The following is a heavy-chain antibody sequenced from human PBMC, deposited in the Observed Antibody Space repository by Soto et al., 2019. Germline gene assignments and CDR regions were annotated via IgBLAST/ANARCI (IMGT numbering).Heavy chain of an antibody. CDR1: GFTFSSYS. V-gene: IGHV3-21*01. D-gene: IGHD4-4*01. J-gene: IGHJ6*02. Sequence: GALRLSCAASGFTFSSYSMNWVRQAPGKGLEWVSSISSSSSYIYYADSVKGRFTISRDNAKNSLYLQMNSLRAEDTAVYYCAKDLLTLTTDYYYGMDVWGQGTTVTVSS. CDR2: ISSSSSYI. CDR3: AKDLLTLTTDYYYGMDV.